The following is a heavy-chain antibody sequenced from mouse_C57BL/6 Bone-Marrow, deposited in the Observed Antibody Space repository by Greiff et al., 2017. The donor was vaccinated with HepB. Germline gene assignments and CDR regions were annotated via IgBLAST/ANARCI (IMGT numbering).Heavy chain of an antibody. D-gene: IGHD1-1*01. CDR1: GYTFTSYW. J-gene: IGHJ2*01. CDR2: IDPSDSYT. Sequence: QVQLQQSGAELVKPGASVKLSCKASGYTFTSYWMQWVKQRPGQGLEWIGEIDPSDSYTNYNQKFKGKATLTVDTSSSTAYMQLSSLTSEDSAVYYCARPLIPTVVVGDYWGQGTTLTVSS. CDR3: ARPLIPTVVVGDY. V-gene: IGHV1-50*01.